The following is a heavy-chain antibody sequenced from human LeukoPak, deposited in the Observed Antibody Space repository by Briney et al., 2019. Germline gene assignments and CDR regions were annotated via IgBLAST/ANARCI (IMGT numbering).Heavy chain of an antibody. CDR1: GGTFSSYA. J-gene: IGHJ3*02. V-gene: IGHV1-69*05. CDR3: ANLGTVSGAFDI. D-gene: IGHD3-16*01. Sequence: ASVKVSCKASGGTFSSYAISWVRQAPGQGLEWMGGIIPIFGTANYAQKLQGRVTITTDESTSTAYMELSSLRSEDTAVYYCANLGTVSGAFDIWGQGTMVTVSS. CDR2: IIPIFGTA.